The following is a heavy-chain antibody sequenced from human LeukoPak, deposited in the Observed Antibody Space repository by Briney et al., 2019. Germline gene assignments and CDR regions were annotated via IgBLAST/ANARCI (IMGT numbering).Heavy chain of an antibody. CDR1: GFTFSSYG. CDR3: AKDGFAYYDSSGYPDY. D-gene: IGHD3-22*01. CDR2: IWYDGSNK. Sequence: GRSLRLSCAASGFTFSSYGIHWVRQAPGKGLEWVAVIWYDGSNKYYADSVKGRFTISRDNSKNTLYLQMNSLRAEDTAVYYCAKDGFAYYDSSGYPDYWGQGTLVTVSS. V-gene: IGHV3-33*06. J-gene: IGHJ4*02.